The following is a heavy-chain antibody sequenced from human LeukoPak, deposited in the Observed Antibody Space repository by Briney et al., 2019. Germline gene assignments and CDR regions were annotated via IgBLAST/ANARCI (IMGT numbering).Heavy chain of an antibody. CDR2: SSASSSDV. D-gene: IGHD5-24*01. CDR1: GLAFSSSA. CDR3: ANGRWLQLQVDY. J-gene: IGHJ4*02. V-gene: IGHV3-48*01. Sequence: GGSLRLSCAASGLAFSSSAMNWVRQTPGKGLEWLSYSSASSSDVYYADSVKGRFTISRDNAKSSLYLQMNSLRAEDTAVYYCANGRWLQLQVDYWGQGTLVTVSS.